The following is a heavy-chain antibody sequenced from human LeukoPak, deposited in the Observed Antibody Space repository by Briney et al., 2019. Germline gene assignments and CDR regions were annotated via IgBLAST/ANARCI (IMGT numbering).Heavy chain of an antibody. CDR3: ARDSGRLLWFGEYHY. V-gene: IGHV3-66*01. J-gene: IGHJ4*02. CDR2: IYSGGST. D-gene: IGHD3-10*01. CDR1: GFTVSSNY. Sequence: GGSLRLSCAASGFTVSSNYMSWVRQAPGKGLEWVSVIYSGGSTYYADSVKGRFTISRDNSKNTLYLQMNSLRAEDTAVYYCARDSGRLLWFGEYHYWGQGTLVTVSS.